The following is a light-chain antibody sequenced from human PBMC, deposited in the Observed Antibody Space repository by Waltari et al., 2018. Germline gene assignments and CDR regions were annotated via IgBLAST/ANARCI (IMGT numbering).Light chain of an antibody. J-gene: IGLJ3*02. CDR3: QAWDISTVV. V-gene: IGLV3-1*01. Sequence: SYELSQSPSVSVSPRETANITCSGDGLGHKYVSWYQQKPGPSPVLVIYQDKNRPSGIPDRFSGSNSGNTATLTIAGTQALDEADYYCQAWDISTVVFGGGTKLTVL. CDR2: QDK. CDR1: GLGHKY.